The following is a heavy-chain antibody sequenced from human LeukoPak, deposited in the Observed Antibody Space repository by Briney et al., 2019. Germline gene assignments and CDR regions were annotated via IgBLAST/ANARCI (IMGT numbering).Heavy chain of an antibody. J-gene: IGHJ3*01. V-gene: IGHV3-48*03. CDR3: ARGRFSHGFDV. Sequence: GSLRLSCAASGFTFSSYEMNWVRQAPGKGLEWVSYISSSGSTIYYADSVKGRFTISRDNAKNSLYLQMNSLGAEDTAVYYCARGRFSHGFDVWGEGAMVTVSS. CDR2: ISSSGSTI. CDR1: GFTFSSYE. D-gene: IGHD3-3*01.